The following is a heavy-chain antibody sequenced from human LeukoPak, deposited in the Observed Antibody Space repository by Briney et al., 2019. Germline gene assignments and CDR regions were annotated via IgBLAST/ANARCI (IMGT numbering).Heavy chain of an antibody. CDR2: INPDSGGT. Sequence: ASVKVSCKASGYTFTGYYIHWVRQAPRQGPEWMGWINPDSGGTNYAQKFQGRVTMSRDTSISTAYMEVSRLRSDDTAVYYCAREPIVLVPAAIFNWFDPWGPGTLVTVSS. CDR3: AREPIVLVPAAIFNWFDP. CDR1: GYTFTGYY. D-gene: IGHD2-2*02. V-gene: IGHV1-2*02. J-gene: IGHJ5*02.